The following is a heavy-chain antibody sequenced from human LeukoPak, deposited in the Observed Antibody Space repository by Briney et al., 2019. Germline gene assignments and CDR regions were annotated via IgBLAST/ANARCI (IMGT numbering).Heavy chain of an antibody. V-gene: IGHV3-64*02. CDR2: IRAAGAHT. D-gene: IGHD1-14*01. J-gene: IGHJ3*02. CDR1: GFTFSNHS. Sequence: PGGSLRLSCAASGFTFSNHSMRWVRQAPGKGLEFVSSIRAAGAHTYYADSVKGRFTISRDNSQNTLYLQMDGLRPEDPALYYCARELDGTKTGVFDIGGQGTVVTVS. CDR3: ARELDGTKTGVFDI.